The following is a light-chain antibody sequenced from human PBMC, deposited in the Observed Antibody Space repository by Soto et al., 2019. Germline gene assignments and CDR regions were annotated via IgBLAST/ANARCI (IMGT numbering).Light chain of an antibody. CDR1: SNDVGGDDY. J-gene: IGLJ1*01. Sequence: QSALTQPASVSGSPGQSITISCTGTSNDVGGDDYVSWYQQYPGKAPKLMIYDVTNRPSGVSIRFSGSKSGNTASLTISGLQAEDEADDYCSAHTVRSTGVFGTGTKLTDL. CDR2: DVT. V-gene: IGLV2-14*03. CDR3: SAHTVRSTGV.